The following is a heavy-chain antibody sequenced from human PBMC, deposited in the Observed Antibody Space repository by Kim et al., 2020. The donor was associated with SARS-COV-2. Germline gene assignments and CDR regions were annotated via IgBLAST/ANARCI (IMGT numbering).Heavy chain of an antibody. CDR2: VNPSSGDE. CDR1: GYTFTSSE. CDR3: ARRQQGFDC. J-gene: IGHJ4*02. Sequence: ASVKVSCKASGYTFTSSEIHWVRQATGQGLEWLAWVNPSSGDEGSSQQFQGRVTMTRNTSINTAYMELSSLISDDTAVYYCARRQQGFDCWGQGTLVTVS. V-gene: IGHV1-8*01.